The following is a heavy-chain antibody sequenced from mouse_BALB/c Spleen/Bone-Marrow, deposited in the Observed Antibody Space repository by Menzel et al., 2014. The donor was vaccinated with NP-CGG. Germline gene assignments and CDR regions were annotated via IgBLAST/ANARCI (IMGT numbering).Heavy chain of an antibody. D-gene: IGHD2-10*02. J-gene: IGHJ2*01. CDR2: IYPGDGDT. CDR1: GYVFSSYW. Sequence: VQLVESGAELVRPGSSVKISCKASGYVFSSYWMNWVKQRPGLGLEWIGQIYPGDGDTNYNGKFKGKATLTADKSSSTAYMQLSSLTSEDSAVYFCARKYGDYWGQGTTLTVSS. V-gene: IGHV1-80*01. CDR3: ARKYGDY.